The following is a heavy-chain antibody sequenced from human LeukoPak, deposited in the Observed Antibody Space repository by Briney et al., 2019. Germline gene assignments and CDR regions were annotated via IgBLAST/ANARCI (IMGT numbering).Heavy chain of an antibody. CDR2: ISSSGNTI. D-gene: IGHD3-10*02. Sequence: GGSLRLSCAASGFTFNNYEMNWVRQAPGKGLEWVSYISSSGNTIYYADSVKGRFTISRDNSKNTLYLQMNSLRAEDTAVYYCAKGSTIFDFYYYYYMDVWGKGTTVTVSS. CDR1: GFTFNNYE. CDR3: AKGSTIFDFYYYYYMDV. V-gene: IGHV3-48*03. J-gene: IGHJ6*03.